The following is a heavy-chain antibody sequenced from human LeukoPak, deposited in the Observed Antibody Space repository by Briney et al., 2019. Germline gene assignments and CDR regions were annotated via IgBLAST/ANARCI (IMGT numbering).Heavy chain of an antibody. CDR2: INTNTGDP. Sequence: ASVKVSCKASGYTFTNYAMNWVRQAPGQGLEWMGWINTNTGDPTYAQDFTGRFVFSVDTSVSTAYLQISSLKAGDTAVYCCARAYQPLGGLSFPDSWGQGTLVTVSS. V-gene: IGHV7-4-1*02. D-gene: IGHD3-16*02. J-gene: IGHJ5*01. CDR3: ARAYQPLGGLSFPDS. CDR1: GYTFTNYA.